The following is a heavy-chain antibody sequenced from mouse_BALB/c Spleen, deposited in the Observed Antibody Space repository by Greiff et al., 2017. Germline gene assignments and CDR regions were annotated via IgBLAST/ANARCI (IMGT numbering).Heavy chain of an antibody. V-gene: IGHV2-9*02. Sequence: VKLMESGPGLVAPSQSLSITCTVSGFSLTSYGVHWVRQPPGKGLEWLGVIWAGGSTNYNSALMSRLSISKDNSKSQVFLKMNSLQTDDTAMYYCARGPRYDGYYSFAYWGQGTLVTVSA. CDR3: ARGPRYDGYYSFAY. J-gene: IGHJ3*01. CDR2: IWAGGST. D-gene: IGHD2-3*01. CDR1: GFSLTSYG.